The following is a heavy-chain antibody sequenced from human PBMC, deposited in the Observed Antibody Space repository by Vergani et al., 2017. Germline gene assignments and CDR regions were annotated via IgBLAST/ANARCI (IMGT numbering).Heavy chain of an antibody. J-gene: IGHJ4*01. CDR1: GYTFSNYY. CDR2: INPSGGHP. D-gene: IGHD3-9*01. CDR3: ARGDYGILAGYRY. Sequence: QVQVVQSGAEVKKSGASVKVPCKTSGYTFSNYYMHWVRQAPGQGLEWMGIINPSGGHPNYAQKFQGRVNMTRDTSTSPVYMELSSLKSEDTAIYYCARGDYGILAGYRYWGQGTLVTVSA. V-gene: IGHV1-46*03.